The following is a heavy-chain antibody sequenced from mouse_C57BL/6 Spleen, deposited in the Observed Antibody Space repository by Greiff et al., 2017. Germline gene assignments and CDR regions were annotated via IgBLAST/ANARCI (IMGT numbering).Heavy chain of an antibody. D-gene: IGHD2-1*01. V-gene: IGHV1-9*01. CDR1: GYTFTGYW. Sequence: VKLMESGAELMKPGASVKLSCKATGYTFTGYWIEWVKQRPGHGLEWIGEILPGSGSTNYNEKFKGKATFTADTSSNTAYMQLSSLTTEDSAIXYGASGNPRGGKKPGYFDYGGQGTTLTVSS. CDR2: ILPGSGST. CDR3: ASGNPRGGKKPGYFDY. J-gene: IGHJ2*01.